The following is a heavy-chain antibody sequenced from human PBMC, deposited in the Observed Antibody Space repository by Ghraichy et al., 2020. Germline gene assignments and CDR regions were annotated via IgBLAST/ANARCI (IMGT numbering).Heavy chain of an antibody. D-gene: IGHD2-2*01. CDR2: MYYSGST. CDR1: GGSISSYY. V-gene: IGHV4-59*08. Sequence: SQTLSLTCTVSGGSISSYYWSWIRQPPGKGLEWIGYMYYSGSTNSNPSLKSRVTISVDTSKNQFSLKLSSMTAADTAVYYCARHPRYASSLTYYFDYWGQGTLVTVSS. J-gene: IGHJ4*02. CDR3: ARHPRYASSLTYYFDY.